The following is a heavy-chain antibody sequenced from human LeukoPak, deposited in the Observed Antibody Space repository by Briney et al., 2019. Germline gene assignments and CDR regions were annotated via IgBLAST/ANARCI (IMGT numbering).Heavy chain of an antibody. CDR3: AKLCESSTSCRFRDY. CDR1: GFTFSSYA. V-gene: IGHV3-23*01. J-gene: IGHJ4*02. D-gene: IGHD2-2*01. Sequence: GGSLRLSCAASGFTFSSYAMSWVRQAPGKGLEWVSAISGSGGSTYYADSVKGRFTISRENSKNTLYLQMNSLRAEDTAVYYCAKLCESSTSCRFRDYWGQGTLVTVSS. CDR2: ISGSGGST.